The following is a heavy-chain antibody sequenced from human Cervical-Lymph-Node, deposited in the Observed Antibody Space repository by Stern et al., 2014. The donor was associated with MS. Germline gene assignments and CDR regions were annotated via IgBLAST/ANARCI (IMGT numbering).Heavy chain of an antibody. V-gene: IGHV4-59*08. Sequence: QVQLVQSGPGLVKPSETLSLTCTVSGESIAGYYWNWIRQPPGKGLEWIGYIYYSGYTTYNPSLKSRVTISLDTSKSHFSLKVTSVTAADTAIYYCARQKWDRDTYFEYWGQGSLVTVSS. CDR2: IYYSGYT. CDR1: GESIAGYY. CDR3: ARQKWDRDTYFEY. J-gene: IGHJ4*02. D-gene: IGHD1-26*01.